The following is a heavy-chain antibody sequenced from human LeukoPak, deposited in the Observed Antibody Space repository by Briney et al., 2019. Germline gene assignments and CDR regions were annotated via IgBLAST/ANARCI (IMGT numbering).Heavy chain of an antibody. Sequence: GGSLRLSCAASGFTFSSYAMSWVRQATGKGLEWVSAIGTAGDTYYPGSVKGRFTISRENAKNSLYLQMNSLRAGDTAVYYCSRALNDYDILTGPFDYWGQGTLVTVSS. D-gene: IGHD3-9*01. CDR1: GFTFSSYA. CDR2: IGTAGDT. V-gene: IGHV3-13*01. J-gene: IGHJ4*02. CDR3: SRALNDYDILTGPFDY.